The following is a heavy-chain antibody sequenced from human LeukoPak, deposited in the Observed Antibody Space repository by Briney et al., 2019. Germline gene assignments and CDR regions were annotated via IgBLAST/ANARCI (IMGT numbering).Heavy chain of an antibody. D-gene: IGHD4-17*01. CDR3: ARGRVTATVTTIDY. Sequence: ASVKVSCKASGYTFTGYYMHWVRQAPGQGLEWMGWINPNSGGTNYAQKFQGRVTMTRDTSISTVYMELSSLRSEDTAVYYCARGRVTATVTTIDYWGQGTLVTVSS. CDR1: GYTFTGYY. J-gene: IGHJ4*02. CDR2: INPNSGGT. V-gene: IGHV1-2*02.